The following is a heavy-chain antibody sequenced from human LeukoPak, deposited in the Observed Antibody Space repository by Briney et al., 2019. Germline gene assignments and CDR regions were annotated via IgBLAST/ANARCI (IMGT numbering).Heavy chain of an antibody. CDR3: ARVRAVALDY. CDR2: ISSSSSYI. Sequence: PGGSLRLSCAASGFTFSSYWMHWVRQAPGKGLEWVSSISSSSSYIYYADSVKGRFTISRDNAKNSLYLQMNSLRAEDTAVYYCARVRAVALDYWGQGTLVTVSS. D-gene: IGHD6-19*01. J-gene: IGHJ4*02. CDR1: GFTFSSYW. V-gene: IGHV3-21*01.